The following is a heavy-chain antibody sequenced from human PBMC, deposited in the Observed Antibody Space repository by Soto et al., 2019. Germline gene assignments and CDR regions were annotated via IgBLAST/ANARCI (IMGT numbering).Heavy chain of an antibody. V-gene: IGHV1-69*02. CDR2: INPILSMS. CDR3: ASSYGSGYRAFDY. CDR1: GDTFSFYS. Sequence: QVQLVQSGAEVRKPGSSVKVSCKASGDTFSFYSINWVRQAPGLGLEWMGRINPILSMSNYAQRFQGRVTMTADKSTSTAYMELSGLRSEDTAIYYCASSYGSGYRAFDYWGQGPLVTVSS. J-gene: IGHJ4*02. D-gene: IGHD3-10*01.